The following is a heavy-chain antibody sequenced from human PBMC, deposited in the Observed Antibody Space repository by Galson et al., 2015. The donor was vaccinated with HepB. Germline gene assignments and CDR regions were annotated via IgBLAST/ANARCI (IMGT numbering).Heavy chain of an antibody. CDR1: GFTFSSYG. CDR3: AKDQGRIAAAGGRSYGMAD. D-gene: IGHD6-13*01. V-gene: IGHV3-30*18. J-gene: IGHJ6*02. CDR2: ISYDGSNK. Sequence: SLRLSCAASGFTFSSYGMHWVRQAPGKGLEWVAVISYDGSNKYYADSVKGRFTISRDNSKNTLYLQMNSLRAEDTAVYYCAKDQGRIAAAGGRSYGMADGGPGTTCTISS.